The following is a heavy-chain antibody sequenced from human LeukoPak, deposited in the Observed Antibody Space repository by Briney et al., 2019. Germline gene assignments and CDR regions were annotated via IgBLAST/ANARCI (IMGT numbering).Heavy chain of an antibody. CDR2: INPNSGDT. V-gene: IGHV1-2*02. CDR3: ARDHRKVAYYYDSSGYYYFDY. D-gene: IGHD3-22*01. J-gene: IGHJ4*02. Sequence: VASVKVSCKGSGYTFIGHYIHWVRQAPGQGLEWMGWINPNSGDTNYAQKFQGRVTMTRDMSIRTAYMELSSLRSDDTAVYYCARDHRKVAYYYDSSGYYYFDYWGQGTLVTVSS. CDR1: GYTFIGHY.